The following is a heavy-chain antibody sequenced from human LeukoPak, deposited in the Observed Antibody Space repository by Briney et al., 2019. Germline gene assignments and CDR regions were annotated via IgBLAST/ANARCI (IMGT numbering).Heavy chain of an antibody. D-gene: IGHD3-10*01. V-gene: IGHV1-2*02. Sequence: GASVKVSCKASGYTFTGYYMHWVRQAPGQGLEWMGWINPNSGGTNYAQKFQGRVTMTRNTSISTAYMELSSLRSEDTAVYYCARGFMVRGVIPCAWFDPWGQGTLVTVSS. CDR3: ARGFMVRGVIPCAWFDP. CDR2: INPNSGGT. CDR1: GYTFTGYY. J-gene: IGHJ5*02.